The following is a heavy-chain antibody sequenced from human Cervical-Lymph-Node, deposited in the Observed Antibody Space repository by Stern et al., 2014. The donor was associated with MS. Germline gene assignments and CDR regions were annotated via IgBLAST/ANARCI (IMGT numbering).Heavy chain of an antibody. CDR1: GLIFSSYS. CDR2: IRSGSVRI. J-gene: IGHJ3*01. D-gene: IGHD2-15*01. CDR3: ARVRASCYDAFDV. V-gene: IGHV3-21*06. Sequence: EVQLVESGGGLVKPGGSLRLSCAASGLIFSSYSVVWVRQAPGKGLEWVSSIRSGSVRIYYAASVKGRFTISRDNAKNSLYLQMDSLRAEDTAVYYCARVRASCYDAFDVWGQGTMVTVSS.